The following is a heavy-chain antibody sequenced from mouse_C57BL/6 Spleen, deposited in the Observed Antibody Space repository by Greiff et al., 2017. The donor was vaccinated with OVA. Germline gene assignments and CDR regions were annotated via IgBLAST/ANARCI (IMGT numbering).Heavy chain of an antibody. D-gene: IGHD1-1*01. CDR1: GFTFSDYG. Sequence: EVQLVESGGGLVKPGGSLKLSCAASGFTFSDYGMHWVRQAPEKVLEWVAYISSGSSTIYYADKVKGRYTISRDNAKNTLFLQMTILSSEGTAMYYCARLQRSIYYALDYWGQGTSVTVSS. J-gene: IGHJ4*01. V-gene: IGHV5-17*01. CDR3: ARLQRSIYYALDY. CDR2: ISSGSSTI.